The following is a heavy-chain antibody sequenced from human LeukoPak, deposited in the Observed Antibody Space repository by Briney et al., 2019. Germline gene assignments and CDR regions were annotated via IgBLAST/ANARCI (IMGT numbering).Heavy chain of an antibody. D-gene: IGHD2-15*01. V-gene: IGHV4-34*01. CDR2: INHSGST. CDR1: GGSFSGYY. Sequence: PSETLSLTCAVYGGSFSGYYWSWIRQPPGKGLEWIGEINHSGSTNYNPSLKSRVTISVVTSKNQFSLKLSSVTAADTAMYYCARGQGYCSGGSCYSSPNYYYYYMDVWGKGTTVTVSS. CDR3: ARGQGYCSGGSCYSSPNYYYYYMDV. J-gene: IGHJ6*03.